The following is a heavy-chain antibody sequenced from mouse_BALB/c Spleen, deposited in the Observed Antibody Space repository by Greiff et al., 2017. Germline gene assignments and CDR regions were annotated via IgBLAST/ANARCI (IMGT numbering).Heavy chain of an antibody. CDR3: TPLRLPITYYAMDY. D-gene: IGHD1-2*01. V-gene: IGHV6-6*02. J-gene: IGHJ4*01. Sequence: EVMLVESGGGLVQPGGSMKLSCVASGFTFSNYWMNWVRQSPEKGLEWVAEIRLKSNNYATHYAESVKGRFTISRDDSKSSVYLQMNNLRAEDTGIYYCTPLRLPITYYAMDYWGQGTSVTVSS. CDR1: GFTFSNYW. CDR2: IRLKSNNYAT.